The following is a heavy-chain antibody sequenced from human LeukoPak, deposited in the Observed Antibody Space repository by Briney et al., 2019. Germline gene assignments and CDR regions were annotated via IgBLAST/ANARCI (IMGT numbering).Heavy chain of an antibody. CDR2: LHTNYNT. V-gene: IGHV3-53*01. Sequence: SGGSLLLSCFASGFIVNNDYMSWVRQAPGKGLEWVSVLHTNYNTYYADSVKGRFTISRDNSKNTLYHQMNSLRVEDTAVYYCAKDPGDYGDYGYWGQGTLVTVSS. J-gene: IGHJ4*02. CDR3: AKDPGDYGDYGY. D-gene: IGHD4-17*01. CDR1: GFIVNNDY.